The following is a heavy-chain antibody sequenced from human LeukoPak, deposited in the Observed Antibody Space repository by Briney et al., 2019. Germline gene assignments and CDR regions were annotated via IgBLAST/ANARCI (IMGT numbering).Heavy chain of an antibody. CDR1: GYTFTSYG. J-gene: IGHJ6*02. V-gene: IGHV1-18*01. Sequence: ASVKVSCKASGYTFTSYGISWVRQAPGQGLEWMGWISAYNGNTNYAQKFQGRVTMTRDTSISTAYMNLSRLRSDDTAVYYCARAYYGDYYYYGMDVWGQGTTVTVSS. D-gene: IGHD4-17*01. CDR3: ARAYYGDYYYYGMDV. CDR2: ISAYNGNT.